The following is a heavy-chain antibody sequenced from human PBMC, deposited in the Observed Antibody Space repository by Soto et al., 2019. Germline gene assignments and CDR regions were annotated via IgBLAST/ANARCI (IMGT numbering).Heavy chain of an antibody. J-gene: IGHJ3*02. CDR2: ISSSSSTI. V-gene: IGHV3-48*01. D-gene: IGHD2-2*01. CDR3: ARGWEPEQYQLLLGDAFDI. CDR1: GFTFSSYS. Sequence: GGSLRLSCAASGFTFSSYSMNWVRQAPGKGLEWVSYISSSSSTIYYADSVKGRFTISRDNAKNSLYLQMNSLRAEDTAVYYCARGWEPEQYQLLLGDAFDIWGQGTMVTVSS.